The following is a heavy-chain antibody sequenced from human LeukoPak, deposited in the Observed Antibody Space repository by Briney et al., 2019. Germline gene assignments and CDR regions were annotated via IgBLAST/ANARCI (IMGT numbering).Heavy chain of an antibody. D-gene: IGHD3-22*01. CDR1: GFTFSSYA. CDR3: ARERRIVVVSYYFDY. J-gene: IGHJ4*02. CDR2: ISYDGSNK. Sequence: PGGSLRLSCAASGFTFSSYAMHWVRQAPGEGLEWVAVISYDGSNKYYADSVKGRFTISRDNSKNTLYPQMNSLRAEDTAVYYCARERRIVVVSYYFDYWGQGTLVTVSS. V-gene: IGHV3-30-3*01.